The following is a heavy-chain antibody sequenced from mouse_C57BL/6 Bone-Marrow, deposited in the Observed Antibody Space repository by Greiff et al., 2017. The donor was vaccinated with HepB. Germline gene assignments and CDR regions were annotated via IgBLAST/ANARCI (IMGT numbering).Heavy chain of an antibody. J-gene: IGHJ1*03. V-gene: IGHV1-26*01. Sequence: EVQLQQSGPELVKPGASVKISCKASGYTFTDYYMNWVKQSHGKSLEWIGDINPNNGGTSYNQKFKGKATLTVDKSSSTAYMERRSLTSEDSAVYYCAPLLRGYFDVWGTGTTVTVSS. D-gene: IGHD1-1*01. CDR2: INPNNGGT. CDR1: GYTFTDYY. CDR3: APLLRGYFDV.